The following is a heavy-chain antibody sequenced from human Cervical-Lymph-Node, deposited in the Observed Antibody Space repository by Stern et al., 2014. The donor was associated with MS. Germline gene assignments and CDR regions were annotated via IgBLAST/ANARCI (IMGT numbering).Heavy chain of an antibody. J-gene: IGHJ4*02. D-gene: IGHD3-10*01. CDR2: IRSKTNAYTA. CDR3: VSDGSGWRN. CDR1: GILFSGAS. Sequence: VQLVQSGGGLVQPGGSLKLSCAASGILFSGASMHWVRQPSGKGLEWIGRIRSKTNAYTATYTASVKGRFTISRDDSKNTAYLHMNSLKTEDTAVYYCVSDGSGWRNWGQGTLVTVSS. V-gene: IGHV3-73*01.